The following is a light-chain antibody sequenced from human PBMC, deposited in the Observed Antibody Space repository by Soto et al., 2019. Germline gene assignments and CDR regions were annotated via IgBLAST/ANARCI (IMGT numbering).Light chain of an antibody. CDR1: QDISSY. J-gene: IGKJ1*01. V-gene: IGKV1-9*01. CDR2: AAS. CDR3: HQLNSYLWT. Sequence: IELTQSPSSLSASVGDRVTITCRASQDISSYLAWYQQRPGKAPKLLIYAASTLQRGVPSRFSGSGSGTDFTLTISSLQPEDFATYYCHQLNSYLWTFGQGTKVAIK.